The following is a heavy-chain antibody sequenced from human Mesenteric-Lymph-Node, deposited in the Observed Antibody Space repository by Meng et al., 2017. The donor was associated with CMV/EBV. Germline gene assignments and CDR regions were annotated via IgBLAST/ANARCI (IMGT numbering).Heavy chain of an antibody. J-gene: IGHJ4*02. Sequence: GGSLTLSCAVSGFTFSSYAMSWVRQAPGKGLEWVSSISSSSNYIDYADSVKGRFTVFRDNAKNSLYLQMNNLRAEDTAVYYCAREAGIPALPFYWGQGTLVTVSS. CDR1: GFTFSSYA. D-gene: IGHD6-6*01. V-gene: IGHV3-21*06. CDR2: ISSSSNYI. CDR3: AREAGIPALPFY.